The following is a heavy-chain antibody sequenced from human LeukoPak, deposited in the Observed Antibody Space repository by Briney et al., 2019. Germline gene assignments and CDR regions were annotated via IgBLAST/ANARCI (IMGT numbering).Heavy chain of an antibody. V-gene: IGHV1-46*01. Sequence: ASVKVSCKASVYTFTGYYMHWVRQAPGQGLEWMGIINPSGGSTSYAQKFQGRVTMTRDMSTSTVYMELSSLRSEDTAVYYCAREGSWTRMDYWGQGTLVTVSS. CDR3: AREGSWTRMDY. J-gene: IGHJ4*02. CDR1: VYTFTGYY. CDR2: INPSGGST. D-gene: IGHD6-13*01.